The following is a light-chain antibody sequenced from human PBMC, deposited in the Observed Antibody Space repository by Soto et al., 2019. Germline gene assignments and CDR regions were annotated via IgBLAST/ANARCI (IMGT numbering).Light chain of an antibody. J-gene: IGLJ3*02. CDR2: DVS. CDR1: SSDVGGYNY. Sequence: QSALTQPASVSGSPGQSITISCTGTSSDVGGYNYVSWYQQHPGKAPKLIIYDVSIRPSGISTRFSGSKSGNTASLTISGLQADDESYYHCSAYTRQSSVVFGGGTKLTVL. V-gene: IGLV2-14*01. CDR3: SAYTRQSSVV.